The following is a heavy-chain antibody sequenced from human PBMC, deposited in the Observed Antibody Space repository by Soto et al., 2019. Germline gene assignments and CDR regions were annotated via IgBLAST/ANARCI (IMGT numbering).Heavy chain of an antibody. CDR3: AKTEAWSIVGAFDI. CDR1: GFTFDDYA. CDR2: ISWNSGSI. J-gene: IGHJ3*02. Sequence: TGGSLRLSCAASGFTFDDYAMHWVRQAPGKGLEWVSGISWNSGSIGYADSVKGRFTISRDNAKNSLYLQMNSLRAEDTALYYCAKTEAWSIVGAFDIWGQGTMVTVSS. V-gene: IGHV3-9*01. D-gene: IGHD2-15*01.